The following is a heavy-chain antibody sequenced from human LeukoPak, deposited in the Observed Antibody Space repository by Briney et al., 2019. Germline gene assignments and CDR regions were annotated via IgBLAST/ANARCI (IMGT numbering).Heavy chain of an antibody. CDR2: IYTSEST. V-gene: IGHV4-4*07. D-gene: IGHD6-13*01. CDR1: GGSISSYY. Sequence: SETLSLTCTVSGGSISSYYWSWIRQPAGKGLGWIGRIYTSESTNYNPSLKSRVTISVDKSKNQFSLKLSSVTAADTAVYYCARGSSWYGTGGFDYWGQGTLVTVSS. J-gene: IGHJ4*02. CDR3: ARGSSWYGTGGFDY.